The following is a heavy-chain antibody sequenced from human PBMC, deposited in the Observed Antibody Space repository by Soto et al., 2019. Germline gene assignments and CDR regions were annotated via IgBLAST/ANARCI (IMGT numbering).Heavy chain of an antibody. Sequence: GGSLRLSCTTSGFTFGDYALSWVRQAPGKGLEWVGFIRRNAYGGTTDYAASVKGRFTISRDDSKSIAYLQMNSLRAEDTAVYHCVRDLLGSGGHFDYWGQGTLVTVSS. CDR2: IRRNAYGGTT. V-gene: IGHV3-49*04. D-gene: IGHD7-27*01. CDR1: GFTFGDYA. CDR3: VRDLLGSGGHFDY. J-gene: IGHJ4*02.